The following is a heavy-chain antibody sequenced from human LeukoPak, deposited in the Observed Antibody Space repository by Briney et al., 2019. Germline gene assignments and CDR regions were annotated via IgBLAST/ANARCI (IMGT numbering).Heavy chain of an antibody. CDR1: GGSISSGGYY. CDR3: ARVGTAMAFDY. V-gene: IGHV4-31*03. D-gene: IGHD5-18*01. CDR2: ISYSGST. Sequence: SETLSLTCTVSGGSISSGGYYWSWIRQHPGTGLEWIGYISYSGSTYYNPSLKSRVTISVDTSKNQFSLKLTSVTAADTAVYYCARVGTAMAFDYWGQGTLVTVSS. J-gene: IGHJ4*02.